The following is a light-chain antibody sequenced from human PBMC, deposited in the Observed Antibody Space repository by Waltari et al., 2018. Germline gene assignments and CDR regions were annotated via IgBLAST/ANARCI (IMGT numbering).Light chain of an antibody. CDR3: SAWDSSLSGWV. J-gene: IGLJ3*02. CDR1: NNNVGYQG. CDR2: RNN. Sequence: QAGLTQPPSVSKGLRPTATLTCTGNNNNVGYQGAAWLQQNQGRPPKLLSYRNNNRPSGISDRISASRSGNTASLTITGLQAEDEADYYCSAWDSSLSGWVFGGGTRLTVL. V-gene: IGLV10-54*01.